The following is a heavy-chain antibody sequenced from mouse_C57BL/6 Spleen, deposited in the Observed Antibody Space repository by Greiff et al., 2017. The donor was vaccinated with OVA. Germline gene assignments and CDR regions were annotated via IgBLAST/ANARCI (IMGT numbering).Heavy chain of an antibody. CDR1: GYAFSSSW. CDR2: IYPGDGDT. Sequence: QVQLQQSGPELVKPGASVKISCKASGYAFSSSWMNWVKQRPGKGLEWIGRIYPGDGDTKYNGKFKGKATLTADKSSRTAYMQLSSLTSEDSAVYFCARAGDGYYVFAYWGQGTLVTVSA. V-gene: IGHV1-82*01. CDR3: ARAGDGYYVFAY. D-gene: IGHD2-3*01. J-gene: IGHJ3*01.